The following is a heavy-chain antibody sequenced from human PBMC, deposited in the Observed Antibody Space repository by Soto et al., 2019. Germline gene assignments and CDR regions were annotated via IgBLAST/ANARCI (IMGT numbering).Heavy chain of an antibody. Sequence: SETLSLTCAVSGYSISTGFNWAWIRQPPGKGLEWIGEINHSGSTNYNPSLKSRVTISVDTSKNQFSLKLSSVTAADTAVYYCARASLSGISASIDYWGQGTLVTVSS. D-gene: IGHD2-15*01. CDR3: ARASLSGISASIDY. V-gene: IGHV4-38-2*01. J-gene: IGHJ4*02. CDR2: INHSGST. CDR1: GYSISTGFN.